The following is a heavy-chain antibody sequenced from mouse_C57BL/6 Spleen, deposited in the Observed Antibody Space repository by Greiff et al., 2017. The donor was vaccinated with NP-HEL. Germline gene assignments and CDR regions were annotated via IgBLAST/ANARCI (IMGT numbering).Heavy chain of an antibody. V-gene: IGHV5-4*01. J-gene: IGHJ4*01. CDR1: GFTFSSYA. CDR3: ASQILTDYAMDY. CDR2: ISDGGSYT. D-gene: IGHD4-1*01. Sequence: DVQLVESGGGLVKPGGSLKLSCAASGFTFSSYAMSWVRQTPEKRLEWVATISDGGSYTYYPDNVKGRFTISRDNAKNNLYLQMSHLKSEDTAMYYCASQILTDYAMDYWGQGISVTVSS.